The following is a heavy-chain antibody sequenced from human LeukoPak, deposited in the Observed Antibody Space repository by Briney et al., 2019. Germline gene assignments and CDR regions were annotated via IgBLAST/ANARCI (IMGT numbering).Heavy chain of an antibody. Sequence: SETLSLTCTVSGGSISSYYWSWIRQPPGKGLGWIGYIYYSGSTNYNPSLKSRVTISVDTSKNQFSLKLSSVTAADTAVYYCARHRLYYDFWSGYSHLTPLDYWGQGTLVTVSS. CDR2: IYYSGST. J-gene: IGHJ4*02. CDR1: GGSISSYY. V-gene: IGHV4-59*08. D-gene: IGHD3-3*01. CDR3: ARHRLYYDFWSGYSHLTPLDY.